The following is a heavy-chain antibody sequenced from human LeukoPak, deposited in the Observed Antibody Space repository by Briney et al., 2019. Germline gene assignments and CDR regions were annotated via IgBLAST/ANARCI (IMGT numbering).Heavy chain of an antibody. V-gene: IGHV3-23*01. J-gene: IGHJ4*02. CDR3: AKTQQQLVQGGFFDY. CDR1: GFTFSSYA. CDR2: ISGSGGST. Sequence: GGSLRLSCAASGFTFSSYAMSWGRQAPGRGREWVSAISGSGGSTYYADSVKGRFTISRDNSKNTLYLQMNSLRAEDTAVYYCAKTQQQLVQGGFFDYWGQGTLVTVSS. D-gene: IGHD6-13*01.